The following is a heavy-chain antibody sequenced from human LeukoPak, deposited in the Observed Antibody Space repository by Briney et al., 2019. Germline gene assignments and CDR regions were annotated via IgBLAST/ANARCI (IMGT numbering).Heavy chain of an antibody. CDR1: GGSISSSY. Sequence: SETLSLTCSISGGSISSSYWSWIRQPPGKGLEWIGNIFYSGSTYYSPSLKSRVTISLDTSRNQFSLKLNSVTAAGTAVYYCAKSNGYGLVDIWGQGTMVTVSS. J-gene: IGHJ3*02. D-gene: IGHD3-10*01. CDR3: AKSNGYGLVDI. V-gene: IGHV4-59*12. CDR2: IFYSGST.